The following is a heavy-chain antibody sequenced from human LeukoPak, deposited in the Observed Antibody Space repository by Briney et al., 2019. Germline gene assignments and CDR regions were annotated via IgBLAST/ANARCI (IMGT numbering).Heavy chain of an antibody. CDR2: ISSSSSYT. CDR3: ARRGTSSSWAHFDY. Sequence: PGGSLRLSCAASGFTFSDYYMSCIRQAPGKGLEWVSYISSSSSYTNYADSVKGRFTISRDNAKNSLYLQMNSLGAEDTAVYYCARRGTSSSWAHFDYWGQGTLVTVSS. D-gene: IGHD6-13*01. V-gene: IGHV3-11*03. J-gene: IGHJ4*02. CDR1: GFTFSDYY.